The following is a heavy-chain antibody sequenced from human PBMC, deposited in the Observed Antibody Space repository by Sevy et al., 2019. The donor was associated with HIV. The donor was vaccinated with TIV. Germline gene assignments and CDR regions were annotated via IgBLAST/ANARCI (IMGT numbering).Heavy chain of an antibody. Sequence: GGSLRLSCVASGFIFSSYGIHWVRQAPGKGLEWVAVISFDGSNKYYADSVKGRFTISRDNSKNTLYLQMNSLRTEDTAVYYCAKGRVGYSDFWSGCNFDFWGQGTLVTVSS. V-gene: IGHV3-30*18. CDR3: AKGRVGYSDFWSGCNFDF. J-gene: IGHJ4*02. CDR2: ISFDGSNK. D-gene: IGHD3-3*01. CDR1: GFIFSSYG.